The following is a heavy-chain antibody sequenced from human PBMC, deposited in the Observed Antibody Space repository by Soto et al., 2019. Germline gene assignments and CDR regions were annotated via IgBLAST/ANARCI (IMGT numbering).Heavy chain of an antibody. CDR3: ARVDCSGGSCYPGGY. CDR2: IIPIFGTA. D-gene: IGHD2-15*01. J-gene: IGHJ4*02. Sequence: QVQLVQSGAEVKKPGSSVKVSCKASGGTFSTYAISWVRQAPGQGLEWVGGIIPIFGTANYAQKFQGRVTITADESTSTAYMELSSLRSEDTAVYYCARVDCSGGSCYPGGYWGQGTLVTVSS. V-gene: IGHV1-69*01. CDR1: GGTFSTYA.